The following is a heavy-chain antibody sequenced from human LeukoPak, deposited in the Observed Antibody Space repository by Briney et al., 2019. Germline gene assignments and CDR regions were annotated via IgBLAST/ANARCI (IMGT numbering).Heavy chain of an antibody. Sequence: GGSLRLSCAASGFTFDDYAMHWVRQAPGKGLEWVSGISWNSGSIGYADSVKGRFTISRDNAKNSLYLQMDSLRPEDTAVYHCARDLAGPPQEAFDIWGQGTMVTVSS. CDR1: GFTFDDYA. CDR3: ARDLAGPPQEAFDI. V-gene: IGHV3-9*01. CDR2: ISWNSGSI. J-gene: IGHJ3*02.